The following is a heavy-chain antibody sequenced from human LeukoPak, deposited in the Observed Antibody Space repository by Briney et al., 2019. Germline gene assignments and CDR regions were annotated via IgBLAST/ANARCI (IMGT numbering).Heavy chain of an antibody. CDR1: GFTFSRYS. V-gene: IGHV3-48*01. CDR3: ARDKGYFDSSGTPPAFDI. Sequence: GGSLRLSCAASGFTFSRYSMNWVRQAPGKGPEWLSYISSSTTTIYYADSVKGRFTISRDNPKNSLYLQMNSLRAEDTAVYYCARDKGYFDSSGTPPAFDIWGQGTVVTVSS. J-gene: IGHJ3*02. D-gene: IGHD3-22*01. CDR2: ISSSTTTI.